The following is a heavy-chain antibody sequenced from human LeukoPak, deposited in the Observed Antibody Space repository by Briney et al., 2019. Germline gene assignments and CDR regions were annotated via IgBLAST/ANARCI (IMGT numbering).Heavy chain of an antibody. D-gene: IGHD3-9*01. V-gene: IGHV3-23*01. CDR1: GFTFSSYA. CDR3: ARGDYDILTGSYDY. CDR2: ISGSGGST. J-gene: IGHJ4*02. Sequence: GGSLRLSCAASGFTFSSYAMSWVRQAPGKGLEWVSAISGSGGSTYYADSVKGRFTISRDNSKNTLYLQMNSLRAEDTAVYYCARGDYDILTGSYDYWGQGTLVTVSS.